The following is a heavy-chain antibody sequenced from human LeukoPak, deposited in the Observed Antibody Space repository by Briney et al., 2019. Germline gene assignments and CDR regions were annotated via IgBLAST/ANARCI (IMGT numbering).Heavy chain of an antibody. CDR2: IYTSGST. D-gene: IGHD6-6*01. V-gene: IGHV4-61*02. Sequence: SQTLSLTCTVSGGSISSGSYYWSWIRQPPGKGLEWIGRIYTSGSTNYNPSLKSRVTISVDTSKNQFSLKLSSVTAADTAVYYCARGQGAARYNWFDPWGQGTLVTVSS. J-gene: IGHJ5*02. CDR1: GGSISSGSYY. CDR3: ARGQGAARYNWFDP.